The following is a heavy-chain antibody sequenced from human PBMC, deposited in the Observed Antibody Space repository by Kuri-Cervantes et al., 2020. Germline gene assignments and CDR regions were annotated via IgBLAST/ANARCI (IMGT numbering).Heavy chain of an antibody. CDR3: ARDRGIAAADRHYYYYGMDV. Sequence: GESLKISCAASGFTFSSYSMNWVRQAPGKGLEWVSYISSSSSTIYYADSVKGRFTISRDNSKNTLYLQMNSLRAEDTAVYYCARDRGIAAADRHYYYYGMDVWGQGTTVTVSS. D-gene: IGHD6-13*01. V-gene: IGHV3-48*01. CDR2: ISSSSSTI. J-gene: IGHJ6*02. CDR1: GFTFSSYS.